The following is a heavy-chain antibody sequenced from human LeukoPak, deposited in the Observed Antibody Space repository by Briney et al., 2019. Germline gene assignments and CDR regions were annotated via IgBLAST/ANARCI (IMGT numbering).Heavy chain of an antibody. CDR2: IYPGDSDT. CDR3: ARHPMTTNYYYYYMDV. V-gene: IGHV5-51*01. CDR1: GYSFTSYW. Sequence: GESLKISCKGSGYSFTSYWIGWVRQMPGKGLEWMGIIYPGDSDTRYSPSFQGQVTISADKSISTAYLQWSSLKASDTAMYYCARHPMTTNYYYYYMDVWGKGTTVTVSS. J-gene: IGHJ6*03. D-gene: IGHD5-24*01.